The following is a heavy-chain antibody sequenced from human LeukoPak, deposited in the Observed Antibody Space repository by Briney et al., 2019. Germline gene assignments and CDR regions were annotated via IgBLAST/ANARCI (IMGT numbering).Heavy chain of an antibody. CDR1: GYTFTSYG. Sequence: ASVKVSCKASGYTFTSYGISSVRRAPGQGLEWMGWISAYNGNTNYAQKLQGRVTMTTDTSTSTAYMELRSLRSDDTAVYYCARGLTIFGVVSYDYWGQGTLVTVSS. CDR2: ISAYNGNT. D-gene: IGHD3-3*01. J-gene: IGHJ4*02. V-gene: IGHV1-18*01. CDR3: ARGLTIFGVVSYDY.